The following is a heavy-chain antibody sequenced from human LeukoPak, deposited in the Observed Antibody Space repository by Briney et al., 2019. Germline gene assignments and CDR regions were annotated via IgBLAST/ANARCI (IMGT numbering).Heavy chain of an antibody. CDR2: ISYDGSNK. CDR1: GFTFSSYA. V-gene: IGHV3-30-3*01. D-gene: IGHD3-10*01. CDR3: AKGLGDYYGSGSR. Sequence: SGGSLRLSCAASGFTFSSYAMHWVRQAPGKGLEWVAVISYDGSNKYYADSVKGRFTISRDNSKNTLYLQMNSLRAEDTAVYYCAKGLGDYYGSGSRWGQGTLVTVSS. J-gene: IGHJ4*02.